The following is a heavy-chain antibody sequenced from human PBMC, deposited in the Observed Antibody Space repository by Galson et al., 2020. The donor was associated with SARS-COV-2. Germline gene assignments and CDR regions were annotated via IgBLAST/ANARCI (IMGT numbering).Heavy chain of an antibody. V-gene: IGHV3-66*02. CDR1: GFSVSSNY. D-gene: IGHD5-18*01. Sequence: GGSLRLSCAASGFSVSSNYMSWVRQAPGKGLEWVLVIYSGGSSYYADSVKGRFTISRDNSKNTLYLQMNTLRAEDTAVYYCARGGTQLWLRGVFDYWGQGTLVTVSS. CDR2: IYSGGSS. CDR3: ARGGTQLWLRGVFDY. J-gene: IGHJ4*02.